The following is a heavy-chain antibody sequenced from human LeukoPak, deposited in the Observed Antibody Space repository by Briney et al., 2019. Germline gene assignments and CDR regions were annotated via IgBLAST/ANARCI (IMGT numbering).Heavy chain of an antibody. CDR3: ARAATIFGVVKVPYYYYMDV. CDR2: IIPIFGTA. V-gene: IGHV1-69*05. J-gene: IGHJ6*03. D-gene: IGHD3-3*01. Sequence: SVKVSCKASGGTFSSYAISWVRQAPGQGLEWMEGIIPIFGTANYAQKFQGRVTITTDESTSTAYMELSSLRSEDTAVYYCARAATIFGVVKVPYYYYMDVWGKGTTVTVSS. CDR1: GGTFSSYA.